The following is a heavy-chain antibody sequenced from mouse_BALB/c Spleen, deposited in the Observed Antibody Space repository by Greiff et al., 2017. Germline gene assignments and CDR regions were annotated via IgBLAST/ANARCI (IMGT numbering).Heavy chain of an antibody. V-gene: IGHV3-2*02. J-gene: IGHJ2*01. CDR1: GYSITSDYA. CDR3: ARNYVY. D-gene: IGHD2-1*01. Sequence: EVKLMESGPGLVKPSQSLSLTCTVTGYSITSDYAWNWIRQFPGNKLEWMGYISYSGSTSYNPSLKSRISNTRDTSKNQFFLQLNSVTTEDTATYYCARNYVYWGQGTTLTVSS. CDR2: ISYSGST.